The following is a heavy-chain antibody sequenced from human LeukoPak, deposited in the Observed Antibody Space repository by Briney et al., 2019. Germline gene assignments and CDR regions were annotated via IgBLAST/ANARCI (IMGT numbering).Heavy chain of an antibody. Sequence: ASVKVSCKASGYTFTSYDINWVRQATGQGLEWMGWMNPNSGNTGYAQKFQGRVTMTRSASISTAYMELSSLRSEDTAVYCCARGVRCCSGGSCSYYFDYWGQGTLVTVSS. V-gene: IGHV1-8*01. CDR2: MNPNSGNT. J-gene: IGHJ4*02. CDR1: GYTFTSYD. D-gene: IGHD2-15*01. CDR3: ARGVRCCSGGSCSYYFDY.